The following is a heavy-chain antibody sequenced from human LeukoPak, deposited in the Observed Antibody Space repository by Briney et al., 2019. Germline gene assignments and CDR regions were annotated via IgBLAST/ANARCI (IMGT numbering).Heavy chain of an antibody. J-gene: IGHJ4*02. V-gene: IGHV3-23*01. CDR3: AKREYSYGLYYFDY. D-gene: IGHD5-18*01. Sequence: GGSLRLSCAASGFTFSSYAMSWVRQAPGKGLEWVSAISGSGGSTYYADSVKGRFTISRDNSKNTLYLQMNSLRAEETAVYYCAKREYSYGLYYFDYWGQGTLVTVSS. CDR2: ISGSGGST. CDR1: GFTFSSYA.